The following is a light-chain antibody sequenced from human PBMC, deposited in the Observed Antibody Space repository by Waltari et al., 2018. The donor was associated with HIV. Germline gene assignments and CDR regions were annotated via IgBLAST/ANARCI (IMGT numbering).Light chain of an antibody. J-gene: IGKJ2*01. Sequence: EIMLTQSPPLLPATPGEPAFIFCKSNQSLLHSYSSSLDWYYQKPGQSPQLLMYLRSSRAAGVSDRFTGAGSGTDFTLIINSVEAEDVGTYYCMQTLQTPYTFGQGTKLELK. CDR3: MQTLQTPYT. CDR2: LRS. V-gene: IGKV2-28*01. CDR1: QSLLHSYSSS.